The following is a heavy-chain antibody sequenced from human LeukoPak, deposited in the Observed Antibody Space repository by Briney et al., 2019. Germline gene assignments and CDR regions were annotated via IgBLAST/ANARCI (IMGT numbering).Heavy chain of an antibody. V-gene: IGHV3-7*01. J-gene: IGHJ5*02. CDR3: ASSGWYSTPNWFDP. CDR2: IKEDGSEK. Sequence: GSLRLSCAASGFTFSSYEMNWVRQAPGKGLEWVAGIKEDGSEKYYVDSVKGRFTISRDNTKNSLYLQMNSLRAEDTAMYYCASSGWYSTPNWFDPWGQGTLVIVSS. D-gene: IGHD6-19*01. CDR1: GFTFSSYE.